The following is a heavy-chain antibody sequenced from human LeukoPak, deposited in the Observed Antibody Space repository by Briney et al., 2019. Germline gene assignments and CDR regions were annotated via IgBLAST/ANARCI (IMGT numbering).Heavy chain of an antibody. D-gene: IGHD2-2*01. V-gene: IGHV3-33*01. CDR2: TWDDGSNE. CDR3: ARDHCSSTSCYVWSY. Sequence: GGSLRLSCAASGFTFSSYGMHWVRQAPGKGLEWVAITWDDGSNEYYADSVKGRFTISRDNSKNTLFLQMNNLRAEDTAVYYCARDHCSSTSCYVWSYWGQGTLVTVSS. J-gene: IGHJ4*02. CDR1: GFTFSSYG.